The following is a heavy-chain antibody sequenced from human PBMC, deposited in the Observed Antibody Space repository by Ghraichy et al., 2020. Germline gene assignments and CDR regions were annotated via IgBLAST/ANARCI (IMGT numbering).Heavy chain of an antibody. CDR2: IKKDGSEK. CDR1: GFIFGGYW. D-gene: IGHD6-19*01. Sequence: GGSLRLSCAASGFIFGGYWMSWVRQAPGKGLEWVANIKKDGSEKYYVGSVKGRFTISRDNAKNSLDLQMNSLRAEDTAVYYWARDLGGGWYFDYWGQGALVTVSS. CDR3: ARDLGGGWYFDY. J-gene: IGHJ4*02. V-gene: IGHV3-7*01.